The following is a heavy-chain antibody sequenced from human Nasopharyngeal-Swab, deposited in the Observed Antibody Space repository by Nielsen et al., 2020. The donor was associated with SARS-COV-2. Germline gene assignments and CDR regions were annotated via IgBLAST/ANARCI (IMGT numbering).Heavy chain of an antibody. J-gene: IGHJ3*02. CDR2: IYYSGST. CDR3: ARATITMIVVVDAFDI. CDR1: GSSISSGGYY. D-gene: IGHD3-22*01. V-gene: IGHV4-31*03. Sequence: SETLSLTCTVSGSSISSGGYYWSWIRQHPGKGLEWIGYIYYSGSTYYNPSLKSRVTTSVDTSKNQFSLKLSSVTAADTAVYYCARATITMIVVVDAFDIWGQGTMITVSS.